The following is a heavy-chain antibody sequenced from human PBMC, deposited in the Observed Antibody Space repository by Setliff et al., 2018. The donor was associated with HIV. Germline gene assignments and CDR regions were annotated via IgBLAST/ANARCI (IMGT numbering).Heavy chain of an antibody. CDR3: ARPSLGIGGGSMFNN. CDR1: GGSISGSDYY. J-gene: IGHJ4*02. V-gene: IGHV4-39*01. CDR2: VHYSGSI. Sequence: SETLSLTCTVFGGSISGSDYYWGWIRQPPGKGLEWIANVHYSGSIYFNPSLRSRVAISVDTSHNQFSLRLRSVTAADTAVYYCARPSLGIGGGSMFNNWGQGTLVTVSS. D-gene: IGHD3-3*01.